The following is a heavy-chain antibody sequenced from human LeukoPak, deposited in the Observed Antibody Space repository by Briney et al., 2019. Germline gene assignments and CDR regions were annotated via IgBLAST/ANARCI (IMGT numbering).Heavy chain of an antibody. CDR1: GFTFSSYA. Sequence: GSLRLSCAASGFTFSSYAMSWVRQAPGKGLEWVSAISGSGGSTYYADSVKGRFTISRDNSKNTLYLQMNSLRAEDTAVYYCAKARASSGTRSYFDYWGQGTLVTVSS. J-gene: IGHJ4*02. CDR2: ISGSGGST. V-gene: IGHV3-23*01. D-gene: IGHD3-22*01. CDR3: AKARASSGTRSYFDY.